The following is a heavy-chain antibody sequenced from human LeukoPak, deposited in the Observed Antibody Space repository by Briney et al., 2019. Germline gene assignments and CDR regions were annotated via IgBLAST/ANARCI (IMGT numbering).Heavy chain of an antibody. V-gene: IGHV1-2*02. J-gene: IGHJ4*02. CDR3: ARDTSDYGGYFVPMFDY. Sequence: ASVKVSCKASGYTFTGYYMHWVRQAPGQGLEWMGWINPNSGGTNYAQKFQGRVTMTRDTSISTAYVELSRLRSDDTAVYYCARDTSDYGGYFVPMFDYWGQGTLVTVSS. D-gene: IGHD4-23*01. CDR1: GYTFTGYY. CDR2: INPNSGGT.